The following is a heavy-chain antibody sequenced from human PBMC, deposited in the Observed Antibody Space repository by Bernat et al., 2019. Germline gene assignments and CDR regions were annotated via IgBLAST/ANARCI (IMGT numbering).Heavy chain of an antibody. CDR3: ARGGIWYEYYYYYMDV. CDR1: GGSFSGSY. J-gene: IGHJ6*03. D-gene: IGHD6-13*01. CDR2: INHSGST. Sequence: QVQLQQWGAGLLKPSETLSLTCAVYGGSFSGSYWSWIRQPPGKGLEWIGEINHSGSTNYNPSLKSRVTISVDTSKNQFSLKLSSVTAADTAVYYCARGGIWYEYYYYYMDVWGKGTTVTVSS. V-gene: IGHV4-34*01.